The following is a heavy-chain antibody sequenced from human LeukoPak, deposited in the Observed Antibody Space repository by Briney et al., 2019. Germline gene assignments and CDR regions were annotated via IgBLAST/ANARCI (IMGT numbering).Heavy chain of an antibody. CDR1: GLTFSSFG. CDR2: IRYDGNTK. Sequence: GGSLRLSCVASGLTFSSFGMHWVRQAPGKGLEWVAFIRYDGNTKFYADSVKGRFTISRDNAKKSLYLQMNSLRAEDTAVYYCARQRFGQYFDYWGQGTLVTVSS. V-gene: IGHV3-30*02. CDR3: ARQRFGQYFDY. D-gene: IGHD3-10*01. J-gene: IGHJ4*02.